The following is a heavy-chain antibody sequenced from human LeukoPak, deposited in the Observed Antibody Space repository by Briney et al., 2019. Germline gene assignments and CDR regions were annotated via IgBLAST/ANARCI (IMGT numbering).Heavy chain of an antibody. CDR3: ARVGDGYTQSFDY. CDR2: INPNSGGT. J-gene: IGHJ4*02. Sequence: ASVKVSCKASGYTFTGYYMHWVRQAPGQGLEWMGWINPNSGGTNYAQKFQGRVTMTRDTSISTAYMELSRLRSDDTAVYYCARVGDGYTQSFDYWGQGTLVTVSS. CDR1: GYTFTGYY. V-gene: IGHV1-2*02. D-gene: IGHD5-24*01.